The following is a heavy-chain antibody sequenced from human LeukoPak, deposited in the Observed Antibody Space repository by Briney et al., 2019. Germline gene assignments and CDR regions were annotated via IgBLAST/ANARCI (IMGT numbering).Heavy chain of an antibody. D-gene: IGHD5-18*01. CDR3: TTDPRYSYGYGFDY. V-gene: IGHV3-15*01. CDR2: IKSKTDGGTT. J-gene: IGHJ4*02. CDR1: GFTFSNVW. Sequence: GGSLRLSCAASGFTFSNVWMSWVRQAPGKGLEWVGRIKSKTDGGTTDYAAPVKGRFTISRDDSKNTLYLQMNSLKTEDTAVYYCTTDPRYSYGYGFDYWGQGTLVTVSS.